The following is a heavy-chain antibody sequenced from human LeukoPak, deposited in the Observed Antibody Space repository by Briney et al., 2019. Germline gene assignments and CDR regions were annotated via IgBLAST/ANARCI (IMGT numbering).Heavy chain of an antibody. CDR3: ARSETDDYYYYGMDV. J-gene: IGHJ6*04. V-gene: IGHV1-69*13. CDR1: GGTLSSYA. CDR2: IIPIFGTA. Sequence: SVKVSCKASGGTLSSYAISWVRQAPGQGLEWMGVIIPIFGTANYAQKFQGRVTITADESTRTAYMGLSSLRSEDTAVYYCARSETDDYYYYGMDVWGKGTTVTVSS.